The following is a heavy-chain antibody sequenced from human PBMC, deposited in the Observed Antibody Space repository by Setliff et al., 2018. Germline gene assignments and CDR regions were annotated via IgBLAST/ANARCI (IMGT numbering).Heavy chain of an antibody. V-gene: IGHV3-23*01. CDR3: AKHVLSSGWPNDAFDF. J-gene: IGHJ3*01. CDR2: LNDVGHNT. Sequence: QPGGSLRLSCAASGFTFSSYAMSWVRQAPGKGLEWVSGLNDVGHNTYYADSVKGRFTISRDNSKNTLYLQMNSLRAEDAAVYYCAKHVLSSGWPNDAFDFWGQGTMVTVS. D-gene: IGHD6-25*01. CDR1: GFTFSSYA.